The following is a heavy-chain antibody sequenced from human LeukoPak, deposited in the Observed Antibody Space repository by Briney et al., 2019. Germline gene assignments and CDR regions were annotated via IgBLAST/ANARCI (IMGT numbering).Heavy chain of an antibody. CDR3: ARSGYYYDSSAYYSDY. V-gene: IGHV4-4*07. D-gene: IGHD3-22*01. CDR2: IYTSGST. Sequence: PSETLSLTCTVSGDSISNYYLSWIRQPPGKGLEWIGRIYTSGSTNYNPSLKSRVTMSVDTSKNQFSLKLSSVTAADTAVYYCARSGYYYDSSAYYSDYWGQGTLVTVSS. J-gene: IGHJ4*02. CDR1: GDSISNYY.